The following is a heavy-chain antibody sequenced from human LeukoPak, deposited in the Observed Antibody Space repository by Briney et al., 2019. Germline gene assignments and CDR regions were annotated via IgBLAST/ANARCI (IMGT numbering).Heavy chain of an antibody. J-gene: IGHJ3*02. CDR3: AKGPLEWLLLGAFDI. V-gene: IGHV3-23*01. CDR2: ISGSGGST. CDR1: GFNFSSYA. Sequence: PGGSLRLSCAASGFNFSSYAMSWVRQAPGKGLEWVSAISGSGGSTYYADSVKGRFTISRDNSKNTLYLQMNSLRAEDTAVYYCAKGPLEWLLLGAFDIWGQGTMVTVSA. D-gene: IGHD3-3*01.